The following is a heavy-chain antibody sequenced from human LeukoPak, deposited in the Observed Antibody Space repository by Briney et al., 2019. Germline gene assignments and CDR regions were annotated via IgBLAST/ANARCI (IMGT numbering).Heavy chain of an antibody. CDR1: GGSFSGYY. Sequence: PSETLSLTCAVYGGSFSGYYWSWIRQPPGKGLEWIGEINHSGSTNYNPSLKSRVTTSVDTSKNQFSLKLSSVTAADTAVYYCARVTYYDFWSGYYPGYYYMDVWGKGTTVTVSS. CDR2: INHSGST. CDR3: ARVTYYDFWSGYYPGYYYMDV. V-gene: IGHV4-34*01. J-gene: IGHJ6*03. D-gene: IGHD3-3*01.